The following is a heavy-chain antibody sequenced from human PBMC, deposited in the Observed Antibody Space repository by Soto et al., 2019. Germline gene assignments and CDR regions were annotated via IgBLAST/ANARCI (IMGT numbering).Heavy chain of an antibody. Sequence: GASVKVFCKASGYTFTGYYMHWVRQAPGQGLEWMGWINPNSGGTNYAQKFQGWVTMTRDTSISTAYMELSRLRSDDTAVYYCARDRGALLWFGESYDAFDIWGQGTMVTVSS. CDR3: ARDRGALLWFGESYDAFDI. V-gene: IGHV1-2*04. CDR2: INPNSGGT. D-gene: IGHD3-10*01. CDR1: GYTFTGYY. J-gene: IGHJ3*02.